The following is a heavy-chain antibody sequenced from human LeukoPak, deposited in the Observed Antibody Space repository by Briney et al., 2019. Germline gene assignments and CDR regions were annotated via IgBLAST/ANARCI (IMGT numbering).Heavy chain of an antibody. CDR2: IYTRGST. V-gene: IGHV4-4*07. CDR1: GGSINNYY. J-gene: IGHJ3*02. CDR3: ARGRYCSADICSGGDAFDI. D-gene: IGHD2-15*01. Sequence: NPSETLSLTCTVSGGSINNYYWSWIRQPAGKGLEWIGRIYTRGSTNYNPSLKSRVTMSVDTSKNQFSLKLSSVTAADTAVCYCARGRYCSADICSGGDAFDIWGQGTMVSVSS.